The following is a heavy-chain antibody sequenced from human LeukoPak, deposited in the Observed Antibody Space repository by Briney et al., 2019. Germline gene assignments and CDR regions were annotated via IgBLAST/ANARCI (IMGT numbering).Heavy chain of an antibody. Sequence: SQTLSLTCAISGDSVSSNSAAWNWIRQSPSRGLEWLGRTYYRSKWYNDYAVSVKSRITINPDTSKNQFSLRLNSVTPEDTAVYYCARASPHSQGYSYGASGYYYYYYMDVWGKGTTVTVSS. V-gene: IGHV6-1*01. J-gene: IGHJ6*03. CDR3: ARASPHSQGYSYGASGYYYYYYMDV. CDR1: GDSVSSNSAA. CDR2: TYYRSKWYN. D-gene: IGHD5-18*01.